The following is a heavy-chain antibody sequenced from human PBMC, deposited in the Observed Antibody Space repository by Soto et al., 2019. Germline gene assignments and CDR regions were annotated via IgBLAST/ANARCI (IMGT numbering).Heavy chain of an antibody. CDR3: XXXXXXXXVFRGFCDY. Sequence: QEHLVESGGGVVQPGRSLRLSCAASRSIFSGYGMHWVRQAPGKGLEWVAVIWYDGSNKYYADSVKGRFTISRDNSKNMLYLXXXSXXXXXXXXXXXXXXXXXXXVFRGFCDYWGQGTLVTVSS. D-gene: IGHD3-10*01. CDR1: RSIFSGYG. J-gene: IGHJ4*02. CDR2: IWYDGSNK. V-gene: IGHV3-33*01.